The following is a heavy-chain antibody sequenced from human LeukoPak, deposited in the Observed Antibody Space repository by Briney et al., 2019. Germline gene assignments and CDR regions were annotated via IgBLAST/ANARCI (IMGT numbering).Heavy chain of an antibody. D-gene: IGHD3-10*01. V-gene: IGHV4-61*01. CDR3: ARVRYGSGSYYFDN. Sequence: SENLSLTCTVSGGSVSNASYYWSWIRQPPGKGLDWIGYVYYSGSTNYSPSLKSRVTVSVDTSKNQFSLKLTSVTAADTAVYYCARVRYGSGSYYFDNWGQGTLVTVSS. CDR2: VYYSGST. J-gene: IGHJ4*02. CDR1: GGSVSNASYY.